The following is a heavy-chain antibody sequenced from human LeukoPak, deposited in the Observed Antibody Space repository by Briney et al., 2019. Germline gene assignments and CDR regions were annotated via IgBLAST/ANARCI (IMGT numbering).Heavy chain of an antibody. J-gene: IGHJ4*02. CDR1: GGSISSYY. V-gene: IGHV4-59*01. Sequence: SETLSLTCTVSGGSISSYYWSWIRQPPGKGLERIGYIYYSGSTNYNPSLKSRVTISVDTSKNQFSLKLSSVTAADTAVYYCAREGGLATGYFDYWGQGTLVTVSS. CDR2: IYYSGST. D-gene: IGHD1-26*01. CDR3: AREGGLATGYFDY.